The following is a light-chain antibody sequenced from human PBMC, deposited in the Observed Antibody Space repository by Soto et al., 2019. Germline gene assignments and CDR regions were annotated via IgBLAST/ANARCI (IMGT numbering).Light chain of an antibody. V-gene: IGKV1-5*01. CDR1: QSISSY. Sequence: IRMTQSPSSLSASTGDRVTITCRASQSISSYLNWYQQKPGKAPKLLIYDASSLESGVPSRFSGSGSGTEFTLTISSLQPDDFATYYCQQYNSYWWTFGQGTKVDIK. CDR2: DAS. CDR3: QQYNSYWWT. J-gene: IGKJ1*01.